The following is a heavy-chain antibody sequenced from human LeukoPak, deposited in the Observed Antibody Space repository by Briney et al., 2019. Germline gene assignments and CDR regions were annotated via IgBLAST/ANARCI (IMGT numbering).Heavy chain of an antibody. CDR2: ISSSSSTI. CDR3: ARDSGDSSGYPLYYFDY. J-gene: IGHJ4*02. D-gene: IGHD3-22*01. Sequence: SGGSLRLSCAASGFTFSSYSMNWVRQAPGKGLEWVSYISSSSSTIYYADSVKGRFTISRDNAKNSLYLQMNSLRAEDTAVYYCARDSGDSSGYPLYYFDYWGQGTLVTVSS. V-gene: IGHV3-48*01. CDR1: GFTFSSYS.